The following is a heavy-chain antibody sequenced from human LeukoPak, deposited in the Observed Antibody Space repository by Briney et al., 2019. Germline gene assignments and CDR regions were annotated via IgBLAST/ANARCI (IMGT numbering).Heavy chain of an antibody. V-gene: IGHV4-39*07. CDR1: GGSISSSSYY. J-gene: IGHJ4*02. Sequence: SETLSLTCTVSGGSISSSSYYWGWIRQPPGKGLEWIGSIYYSGSTYYNPSLKSRVTISVDTSKNQFSLKLSSVTAADTAVYYCARGTTIFGVVIHAFDYWGQGTLVTVSS. D-gene: IGHD3-3*01. CDR3: ARGTTIFGVVIHAFDY. CDR2: IYYSGST.